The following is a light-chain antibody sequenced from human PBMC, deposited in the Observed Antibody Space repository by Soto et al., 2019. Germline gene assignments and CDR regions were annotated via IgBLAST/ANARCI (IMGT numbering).Light chain of an antibody. Sequence: QSVLTQPPSVSDAPRQRVTISCSGSSSNIGNNAVNWYQQLPGKAPKLLIYYDDLLPSGVSDRFSGSKSGNSASLAISGLQSEDEADYYCAAWDDSLNGPVFGGGTQLTVL. CDR3: AAWDDSLNGPV. V-gene: IGLV1-36*01. CDR2: YDD. CDR1: SSNIGNNA. J-gene: IGLJ2*01.